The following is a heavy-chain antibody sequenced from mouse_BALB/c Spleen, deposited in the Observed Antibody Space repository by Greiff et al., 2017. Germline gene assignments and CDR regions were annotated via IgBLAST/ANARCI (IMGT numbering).Heavy chain of an antibody. CDR2: IWSGGST. CDR3: ARNFGYGYAMDY. J-gene: IGHJ4*01. CDR1: GFSLTSYG. D-gene: IGHD1-1*01. Sequence: VQLQQSGPGLVQPSQSLSITCTVSGFSLTSYGVHWVRQSPGKGLEWLGVIWSGGSTDYNAAFISRLSISKDNSKSQVFFKMNSLQANDTAIDYCARNFGYGYAMDYWGQGTSVTVSS. V-gene: IGHV2-2*02.